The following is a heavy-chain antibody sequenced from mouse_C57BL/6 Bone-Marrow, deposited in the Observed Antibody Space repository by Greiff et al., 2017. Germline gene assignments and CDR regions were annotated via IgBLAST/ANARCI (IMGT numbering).Heavy chain of an antibody. CDR1: GFSLTSYG. V-gene: IGHV2-5*01. CDR2: IWRGGGT. CDR3: AKNWSGERAMDY. J-gene: IGHJ4*01. Sequence: QVQLKQSGPGLVQPSQSLSITCTASGFSLTSYGVHWVRQSPGQGLEWLGVIWRGGGTDYNAAFMSRLSNTKDNSTIQVFFKMNSLQADDTAIYYCAKNWSGERAMDYWGQGTSVTVSS.